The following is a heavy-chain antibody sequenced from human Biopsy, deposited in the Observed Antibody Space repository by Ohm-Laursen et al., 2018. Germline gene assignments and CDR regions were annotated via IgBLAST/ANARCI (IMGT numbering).Heavy chain of an antibody. CDR1: GGPIADNY. CDR3: ARDRGYYSDRTVPGYFDL. Sequence: SETLSLTCTVSGGPIADNYWSWIRQPPGKGLEWIGYIYFTGSTNYNPSLKSRVTISVDTSKNQFSLRLSSVTAADTAVYYCARDRGYYSDRTVPGYFDLWGRGTLVTVSS. D-gene: IGHD3-22*01. V-gene: IGHV4-59*01. CDR2: IYFTGST. J-gene: IGHJ2*01.